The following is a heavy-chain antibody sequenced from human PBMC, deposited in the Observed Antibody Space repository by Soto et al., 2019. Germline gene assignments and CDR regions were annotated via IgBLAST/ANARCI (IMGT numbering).Heavy chain of an antibody. J-gene: IGHJ5*02. Sequence: SETLSLTCTVSGGSICSSRHYWGWIRQPPGKGLQWIGSIYFSGSTNYNPSLKSRVTMSIDKSKNQFSLKLSSVTAADTAMYYCARELVIVPAVVKGFRGPFDPWGQGTLVTVS. CDR3: ARELVIVPAVVKGFRGPFDP. CDR2: IYFSGST. CDR1: GGSICSSRHY. D-gene: IGHD2-2*01. V-gene: IGHV4-39*07.